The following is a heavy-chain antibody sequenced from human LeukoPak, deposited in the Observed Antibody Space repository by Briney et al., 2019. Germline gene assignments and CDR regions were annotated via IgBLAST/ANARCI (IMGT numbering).Heavy chain of an antibody. CDR3: ARVASRNIVVVPAAYAFDI. V-gene: IGHV4-31*03. CDR2: IYYSGST. D-gene: IGHD2-2*01. Sequence: PSETLSLTCTVSGGSISSGGHYWSWIRQHPGKGLEWIGYIYYSGSTYYNPSLKSRVTISVDTSKNQFSLKLSSVTAADTAVYYCARVASRNIVVVPAAYAFDIWGQGTMVTVSS. CDR1: GGSISSGGHY. J-gene: IGHJ3*02.